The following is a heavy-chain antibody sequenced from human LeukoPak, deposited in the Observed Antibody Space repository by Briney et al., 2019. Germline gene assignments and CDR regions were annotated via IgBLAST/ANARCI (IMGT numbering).Heavy chain of an antibody. V-gene: IGHV3-30-3*01. J-gene: IGHJ3*02. CDR3: ARGKNAAFDI. CDR2: ISYDGSNK. Sequence: GRSLRLSCAASGFAFSTYPMHWVRQAPGKGLEWVALISYDGSNKYYADSVKGRFTISRDNSKNTLYLQMNSLRAEDTAVYYCARGKNAAFDIWGQGTMVTVSS. CDR1: GFAFSTYP.